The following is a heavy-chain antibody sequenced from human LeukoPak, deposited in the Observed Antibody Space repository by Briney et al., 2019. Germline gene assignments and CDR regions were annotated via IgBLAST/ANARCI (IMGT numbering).Heavy chain of an antibody. Sequence: GGSLRLSCAASGFTVSSNYMSWVRQAPGKGLEWVSVIYSGGSPYYADSVKGRFTISRDNSKNTLYLQMNSLRAEDTAVYYCASHYYVSYFDYWGQGTLVAVSS. D-gene: IGHD3-10*02. V-gene: IGHV3-53*01. CDR2: IYSGGSP. CDR3: ASHYYVSYFDY. CDR1: GFTVSSNY. J-gene: IGHJ4*02.